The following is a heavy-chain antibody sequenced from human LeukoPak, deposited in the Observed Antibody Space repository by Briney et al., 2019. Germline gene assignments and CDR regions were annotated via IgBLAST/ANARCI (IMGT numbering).Heavy chain of an antibody. D-gene: IGHD6-13*01. V-gene: IGHV4-39*01. Sequence: PSETLSLTCTVSGGSISSSSYYWGWIRQPRGKGLEWIGSIYYSGSTYYNPSLKSRVTISVDTSKNQFSLKLSSVTAADTAVYYCARRLAGTEDYWGQGTLVTVSS. CDR2: IYYSGST. J-gene: IGHJ4*02. CDR3: ARRLAGTEDY. CDR1: GGSISSSSYY.